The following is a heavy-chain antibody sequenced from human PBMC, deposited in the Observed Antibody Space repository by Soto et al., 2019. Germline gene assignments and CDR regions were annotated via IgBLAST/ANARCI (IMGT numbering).Heavy chain of an antibody. D-gene: IGHD1-1*01. CDR2: IYATGTT. V-gene: IGHV4-4*07. CDR3: VRDGTKTLRDWFDP. Sequence: SETLSLTCTVSGASISGFYWSWIRKSAGKGLEWIGRIYATGTTDYNPSLKSRVMMSVDTSKKQFSLKLRSVTAADTAVYYCVRDGTKTLRDWFDPWGQGSSVTVSS. CDR1: GASISGFY. J-gene: IGHJ5*02.